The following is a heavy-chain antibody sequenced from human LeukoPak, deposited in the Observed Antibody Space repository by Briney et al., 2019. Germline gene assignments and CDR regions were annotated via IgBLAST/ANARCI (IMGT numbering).Heavy chain of an antibody. CDR1: GYSISSGYY. V-gene: IGHV4-38-2*02. CDR3: ARSKGYFDY. CDR2: IYYSGST. Sequence: SETLSLTCTVSGYSISSGYYWGWIRQPPGKGLEWIGYIYYSGSTNYNSSLKSRVTISVDTSKNQFSLKLSSVTAADTAVYYCARSKGYFDYWGQGTLVTVSS. J-gene: IGHJ4*02.